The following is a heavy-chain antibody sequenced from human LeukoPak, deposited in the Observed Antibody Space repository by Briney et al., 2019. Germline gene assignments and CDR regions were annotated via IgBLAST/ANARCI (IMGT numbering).Heavy chain of an antibody. J-gene: IGHJ4*02. Sequence: SETLSLTCAVSGGSISSGGYSWSWIRQPPGKGLEWIGYIYYSGSTNYNPSLKSRVTISVDTSKNQFSLKLSSVTAADTAVYYCARVGSSGYYYYYWGQGTLVTVSS. V-gene: IGHV4-61*08. D-gene: IGHD3-22*01. CDR2: IYYSGST. CDR1: GGSISSGGYS. CDR3: ARVGSSGYYYYY.